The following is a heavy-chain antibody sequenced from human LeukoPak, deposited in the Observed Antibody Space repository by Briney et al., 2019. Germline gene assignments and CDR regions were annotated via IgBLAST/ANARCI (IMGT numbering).Heavy chain of an antibody. V-gene: IGHV3-7*01. CDR3: ARHSSSWSYYYYYMDV. Sequence: GGSLRLSCAASGFTFSSYWMSWVHQAPGKGLEWVANIKQDGSEKYYVDSVKGRFTISRDNAKNSLYLQMNSLRAEDTAVYYCARHSSSWSYYYYYMDVWGKGTTVTVSS. CDR2: IKQDGSEK. J-gene: IGHJ6*03. D-gene: IGHD6-13*01. CDR1: GFTFSSYW.